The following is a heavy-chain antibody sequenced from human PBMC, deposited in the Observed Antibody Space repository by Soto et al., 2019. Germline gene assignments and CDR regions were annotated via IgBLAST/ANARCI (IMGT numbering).Heavy chain of an antibody. CDR3: GFSSSWWAYYYYMDV. D-gene: IGHD6-13*01. CDR1: GGSISSYY. V-gene: IGHV4-59*08. Sequence: SETLSLTCTVSGGSISSYYWSWIRQPPGKGLEWIGYIYYSGSTNYNPSLKSRVTISVDTSKNQFSLKLSSVTAADTAVYYCGFSSSWWAYYYYMDVWGKGTTVTVSS. J-gene: IGHJ6*03. CDR2: IYYSGST.